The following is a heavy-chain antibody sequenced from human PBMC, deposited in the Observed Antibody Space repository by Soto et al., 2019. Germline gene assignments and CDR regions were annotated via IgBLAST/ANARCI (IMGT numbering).Heavy chain of an antibody. J-gene: IGHJ6*02. V-gene: IGHV3-11*01. CDR2: ISSSGTTI. CDR3: ARGYSIFYGMDV. D-gene: IGHD6-13*01. CDR1: GFTFSDYY. Sequence: QVQLVESGGGLVKPGGSLRLSCAASGFTFSDYYMNWIRQAPGTGLEGVSYISSSGTTIYYADSVKGRFTISRDNAKNSLFLQMNSLRAEDTALYYCARGYSIFYGMDVWGQGTTVTVSS.